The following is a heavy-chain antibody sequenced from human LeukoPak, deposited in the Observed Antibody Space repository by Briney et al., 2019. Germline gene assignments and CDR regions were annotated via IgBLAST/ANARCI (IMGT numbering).Heavy chain of an antibody. CDR3: ARAPGYGSPDY. CDR2: ISSSSSTI. J-gene: IGHJ4*02. D-gene: IGHD5-18*01. CDR1: GFTFSSYS. Sequence: GGSLRLPCAASGFTFSSYSMNWVRQAPGKGLEWVSYISSSSSTIYYADSVKGRFTISRDNAKNSLYLQMNSLRAEDTAVYYCARAPGYGSPDYWGQGTLVTVSS. V-gene: IGHV3-48*01.